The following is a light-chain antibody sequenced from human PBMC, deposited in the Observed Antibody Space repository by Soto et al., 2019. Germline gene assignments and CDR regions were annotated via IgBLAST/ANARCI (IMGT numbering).Light chain of an antibody. CDR1: QGISSW. V-gene: IGKV1-12*01. CDR2: AAS. CDR3: QQANSVPFT. Sequence: DIQMTQSPSSVSASVGDRVTITCRASQGISSWLAWYQQKPGKAPKLLIYAASSLQSGVPSRFSGSGSGTSFTLTISSLQIEEFASDDCQQANSVPFTFSPGTKVDSK. J-gene: IGKJ3*01.